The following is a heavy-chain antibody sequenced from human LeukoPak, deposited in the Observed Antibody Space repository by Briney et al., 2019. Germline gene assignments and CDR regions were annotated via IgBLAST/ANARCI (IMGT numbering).Heavy chain of an antibody. CDR1: GDSISRYY. CDR3: ARSQGAYFDY. CDR2: ISYSGST. J-gene: IGHJ4*02. V-gene: IGHV4-59*01. Sequence: SETLSLTCTVSGDSISRYYWSWLRQPPGKGPECIGYISYSGSTNYNPSLKSRVTISLDTSKNHFSLKLTSVPAADTAVFYCARSQGAYFDYWGQGILVTVSS.